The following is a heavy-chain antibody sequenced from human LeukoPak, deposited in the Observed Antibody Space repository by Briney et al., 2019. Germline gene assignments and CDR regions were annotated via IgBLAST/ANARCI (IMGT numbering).Heavy chain of an antibody. D-gene: IGHD3-22*01. J-gene: IGHJ4*02. V-gene: IGHV3-21*01. Sequence: VNWVRQAPGKGLEWVSSISVRSNYRYYADSVSGRFTISRDDARDSLFLQMNSLRAEDTAVYFCVRLRRNNDRSGYYYYYDYWGQGTLVTVSS. CDR3: VRLRRNNDRSGYYYYYDY. CDR2: ISVRSNYR.